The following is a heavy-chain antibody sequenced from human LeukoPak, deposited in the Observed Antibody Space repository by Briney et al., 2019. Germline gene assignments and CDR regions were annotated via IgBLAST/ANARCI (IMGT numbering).Heavy chain of an antibody. CDR1: GYSFTSYW. D-gene: IGHD6-6*01. J-gene: IGHJ4*02. CDR2: IYPGDSDT. CDR3: AAGSSWYFDH. Sequence: GESLKISCKGSGYSFTSYWIGWVRQMPGKGLEWMGIIYPGDSDTRYSPSFQGQITISADKSINTAYLQWNRLKASDTAMYYCAAGSSWYFDHWGQGTLVTVSS. V-gene: IGHV5-51*01.